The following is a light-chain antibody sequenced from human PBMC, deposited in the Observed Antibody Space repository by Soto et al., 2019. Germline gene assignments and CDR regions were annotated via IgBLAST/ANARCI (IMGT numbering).Light chain of an antibody. CDR3: YSYTTSSTYV. J-gene: IGLJ1*01. V-gene: IGLV2-14*01. CDR1: SSDVGAYNY. CDR2: HVS. Sequence: QSALTQPASVSGSPGQSITISCTGTSSDVGAYNYVSWYQQHPAKIPKLMIYHVSNRPSGVSDRFSGSKSGNTASLTISGLQAEDEADYYRYSYTTSSTYVFGTGTKLTVL.